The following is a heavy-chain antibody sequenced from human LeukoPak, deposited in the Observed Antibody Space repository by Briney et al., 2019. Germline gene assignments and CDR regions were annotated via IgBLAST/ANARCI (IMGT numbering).Heavy chain of an antibody. V-gene: IGHV3-23*01. CDR3: AKKEAMIRGVPYYYDF. CDR2: ISSSGDDT. Sequence: GGSLILACSASGFTFSSYVMTWVRQAPGRGLEWVSAISSSGDDTYYADSVKGRFTISRDNSKNTLYLQMNSLRAEDTAVYYCAKKEAMIRGVPYYYDFWGQGTLVTVSS. J-gene: IGHJ4*02. CDR1: GFTFSSYV. D-gene: IGHD3-10*01.